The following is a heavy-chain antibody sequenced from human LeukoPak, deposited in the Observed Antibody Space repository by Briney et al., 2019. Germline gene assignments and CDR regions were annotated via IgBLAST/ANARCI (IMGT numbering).Heavy chain of an antibody. CDR3: ARRNHVAGTGGWFDP. D-gene: IGHD6-19*01. J-gene: IGHJ5*02. V-gene: IGHV1-46*01. Sequence: ASVKLSCKASGYTFTNYYMHWVRQPPGQGLEWMGTINPSGGSTSYAQKFQGRVTMTRDTSTSTVYMELNSLTSEDTAMYYCARRNHVAGTGGWFDPWGQGTLVTVSS. CDR1: GYTFTNYY. CDR2: INPSGGST.